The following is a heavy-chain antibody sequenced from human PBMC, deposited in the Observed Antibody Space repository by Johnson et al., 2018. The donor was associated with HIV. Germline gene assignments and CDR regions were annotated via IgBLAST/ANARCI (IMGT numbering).Heavy chain of an antibody. D-gene: IGHD2-15*01. CDR3: SSRPHGSGRPLDI. J-gene: IGHJ3*02. Sequence: VQLVESGGGSVKPGESLKISCEASGFSFTNAWMNWVRQGPGKGLEWVGRIKSKGDGGTTDYAAPVKGRFSISRDDSRNTLHMQMNSLKTDDTGVYYCSSRPHGSGRPLDIWGQGTLVTVSS. CDR1: GFSFTNAW. CDR2: IKSKGDGGTT. V-gene: IGHV3-15*01.